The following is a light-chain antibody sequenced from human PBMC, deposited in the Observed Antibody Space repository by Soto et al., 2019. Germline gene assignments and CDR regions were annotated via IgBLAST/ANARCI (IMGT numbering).Light chain of an antibody. J-gene: IGKJ5*01. Sequence: EIVLTQSPGTLSLSPGERATLSCRAIQSVSGNSVAWYQQKPGQAPRLLIYGASNRATGIPARFSGGGSGTDFTLTIDNLEPEDFAIYYCQQRSNWPPITFGQGTRLEIK. CDR1: QSVSGN. V-gene: IGKV3-11*01. CDR2: GAS. CDR3: QQRSNWPPIT.